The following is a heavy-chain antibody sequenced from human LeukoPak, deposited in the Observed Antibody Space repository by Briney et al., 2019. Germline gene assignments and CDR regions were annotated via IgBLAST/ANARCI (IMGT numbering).Heavy chain of an antibody. Sequence: ASVKVSCKASGYTFTSYYMHWVRQAPGQGLEWMGIINPSGGSTSYAQKFQGRVTITRDTSASTAYMELSSLRSEDTAVYYCATSYGSGSYVGGWFDPWGQGTLVTVSS. D-gene: IGHD3-10*01. J-gene: IGHJ5*02. CDR3: ATSYGSGSYVGGWFDP. V-gene: IGHV1-46*01. CDR2: INPSGGST. CDR1: GYTFTSYY.